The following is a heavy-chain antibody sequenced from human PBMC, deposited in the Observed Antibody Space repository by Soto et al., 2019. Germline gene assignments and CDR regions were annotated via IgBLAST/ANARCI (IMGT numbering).Heavy chain of an antibody. CDR3: ARGSGWFESNNWFDP. Sequence: SETLSLTCTVSGGSISSHYWSWIRQPPGKGLEWIGYIYYSGSTNYNPSLKSRVTISVDTSKNQFSLKLSSVTAADTAVYYCARGSGWFESNNWFDPWGQGTLVTVSS. V-gene: IGHV4-59*11. CDR2: IYYSGST. J-gene: IGHJ5*02. D-gene: IGHD6-19*01. CDR1: GGSISSHY.